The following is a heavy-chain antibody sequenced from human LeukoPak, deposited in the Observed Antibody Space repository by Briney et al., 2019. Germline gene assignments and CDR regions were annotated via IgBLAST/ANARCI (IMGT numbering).Heavy chain of an antibody. CDR3: TSSLWFGELVFDP. V-gene: IGHV3-49*04. D-gene: IGHD3-10*01. CDR1: GFTFADFA. Sequence: GGSLRLSCTTSGFTFADFAMSWVRQAPGKGLEWVGFIRSKAYGGTTEYAASVKGRFTISRDDSKSIAYLQMNSLKTEDTAVYYCTSSLWFGELVFDPWGQGTLVTVSS. CDR2: IRSKAYGGTT. J-gene: IGHJ5*02.